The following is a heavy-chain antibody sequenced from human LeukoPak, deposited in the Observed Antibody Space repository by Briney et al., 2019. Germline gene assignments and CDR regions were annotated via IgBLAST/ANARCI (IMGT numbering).Heavy chain of an antibody. CDR1: GFTFSSYA. J-gene: IGHJ4*02. D-gene: IGHD4-23*01. Sequence: PGGSLRLSCAASGFTFSSYAMHWVRQAPGKGLEWVSAISGSGGSTYYADSVKGRFTISRDNSKNTLYLQMNSLRAEDTAVYYCARGDTVVYYFDYWGQGTLVTVSS. CDR3: ARGDTVVYYFDY. CDR2: ISGSGGST. V-gene: IGHV3-23*01.